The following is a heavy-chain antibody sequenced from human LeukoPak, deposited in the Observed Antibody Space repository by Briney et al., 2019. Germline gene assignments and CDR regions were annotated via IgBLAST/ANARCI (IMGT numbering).Heavy chain of an antibody. CDR1: GYTFTGYY. CDR2: INPNSGGT. Sequence: ASMKVSCKASGYTFTGYYMHSVRQAPGQGLEGMGWINPNSGGTNYAQKFQGRVTMTRDTSISTAYMELSRLRSDDTAVYYCARVAGIVGANDYWGQGTLVTVSS. D-gene: IGHD1-26*01. V-gene: IGHV1-2*02. J-gene: IGHJ4*02. CDR3: ARVAGIVGANDY.